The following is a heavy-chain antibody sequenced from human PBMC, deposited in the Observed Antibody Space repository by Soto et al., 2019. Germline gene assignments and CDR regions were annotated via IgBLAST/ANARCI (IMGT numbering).Heavy chain of an antibody. CDR2: ITTKTDGGTT. CDR1: GFTFSNAW. J-gene: IGHJ3*02. V-gene: IGHV3-15*01. D-gene: IGHD3-22*01. CDR3: TTGQRVTVIVDI. Sequence: EVQLVESGGGLVKPGGSLRLSCAASGFTFSNAWMSWVRQAPGKGLEWVGRITTKTDGGTTDYAAPVKGRFTISRDDSKNMLYLQMNSLKTEDTAVYYCTTGQRVTVIVDIWGQGTMVTVSS.